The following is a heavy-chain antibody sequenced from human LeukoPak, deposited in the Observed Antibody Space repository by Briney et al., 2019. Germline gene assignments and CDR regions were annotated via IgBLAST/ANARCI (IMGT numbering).Heavy chain of an antibody. CDR1: GFTFSSYE. CDR3: AREAHFYGSGNAFDL. J-gene: IGHJ3*01. CDR2: ISSSGSTI. D-gene: IGHD3-10*01. Sequence: GGSLRLSCAASGFTFSSYEMNWVRQAPGKRLEWVSMISSSGSTINYADSVKGRFTTSRDNAKNSLYLQTNSLRAEDTAVYFCAREAHFYGSGNAFDLWGQGTMVTISS. V-gene: IGHV3-48*03.